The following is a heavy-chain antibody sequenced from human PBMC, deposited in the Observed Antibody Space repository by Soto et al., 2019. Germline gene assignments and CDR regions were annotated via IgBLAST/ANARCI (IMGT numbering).Heavy chain of an antibody. D-gene: IGHD3-9*01. CDR2: ISSSSSYI. J-gene: IGHJ6*02. CDR1: GFTFSSYS. CDR3: ARTRDILTGKAFYYYYGMDV. Sequence: TGGSLRLSCAASGFTFSSYSMNWVRQAPGKGLEWVSSISSSSSYIYYADSVKGRFTISRDNAKNSLYLQMNSLRAEDTAVYYCARTRDILTGKAFYYYYGMDVWGQGTTVTVSS. V-gene: IGHV3-21*01.